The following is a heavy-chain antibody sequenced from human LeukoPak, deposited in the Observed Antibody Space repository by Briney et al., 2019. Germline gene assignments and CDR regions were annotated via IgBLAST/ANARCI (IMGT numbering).Heavy chain of an antibody. CDR1: GFTFSSYE. CDR3: ARGNAGGYDSSGYYGY. Sequence: PGGSLRLSCEASGFTFSSYEMNWVRQAPGKGLEWVSYISDRGSTIFYADSVKGRFTISRDNSKNTLYLQMNSLRAEDTAVYYCARGNAGGYDSSGYYGYWGQGTLVTVSS. J-gene: IGHJ4*02. V-gene: IGHV3-48*03. D-gene: IGHD3-22*01. CDR2: ISDRGSTI.